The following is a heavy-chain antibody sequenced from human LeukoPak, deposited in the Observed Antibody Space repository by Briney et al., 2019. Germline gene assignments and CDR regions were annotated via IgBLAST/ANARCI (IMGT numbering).Heavy chain of an antibody. CDR2: IYTSGST. CDR3: ARGTPFSEYYFYS. CDR1: GGSISSYY. J-gene: IGHJ4*02. D-gene: IGHD2-2*01. Sequence: SETLSLTCTVSGGSISSYYWSWLRQPAGKGLEWIGRIYTSGSTNYNPSLTSRVTMSVDTSKIQFSLRLSSVTAADTALYYCARGTPFSEYYFYSWGQGTLVTVSS. V-gene: IGHV4-4*07.